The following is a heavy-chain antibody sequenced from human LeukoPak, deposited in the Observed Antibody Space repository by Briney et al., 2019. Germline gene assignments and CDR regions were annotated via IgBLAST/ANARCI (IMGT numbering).Heavy chain of an antibody. Sequence: SETLSLTCTVSGDSMSSYCWSWIRQPPGKGLEWIGYNCYSVIIDYNPSLKSRVTISLDTSKSQFSLKLSSVTGADTAVYYCARRSTGSGTFHYWGQGTLVTVSS. D-gene: IGHD6-13*01. CDR2: NCYSVII. J-gene: IGHJ4*02. V-gene: IGHV4-59*08. CDR3: ARRSTGSGTFHY. CDR1: GDSMSSYC.